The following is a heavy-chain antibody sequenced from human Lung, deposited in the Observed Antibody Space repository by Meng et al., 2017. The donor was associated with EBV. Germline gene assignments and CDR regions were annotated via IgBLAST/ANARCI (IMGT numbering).Heavy chain of an antibody. V-gene: IGHV1-46*01. CDR3: ARGDGGNGSDY. Sequence: QVQLVQFGAEVKKPGVPLRGSCQASGYSFTSHWMHWVRPAPGQGLEGMGIINPNDGTTIYEQKFQGRVTVTRDTSTSTVYLELSSLRSEDTAVYYCARGDGGNGSDYWGQGTLVTVSS. D-gene: IGHD4-23*01. CDR1: GYSFTSHW. J-gene: IGHJ4*02. CDR2: INPNDGTT.